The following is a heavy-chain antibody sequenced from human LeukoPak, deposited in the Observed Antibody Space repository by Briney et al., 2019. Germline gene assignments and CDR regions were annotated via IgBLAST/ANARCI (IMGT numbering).Heavy chain of an antibody. CDR2: IGTAGDT. Sequence: GGSLRLSCAASGFTFSNYDMHWVRQATGKGLEWVSAIGTAGDTYYPGSAKGRFTSFRENANNTLSLQLPSLRAEDTAVYYCAKGPTQRHYYGSGSYGFDYWGQGTLVTVSS. CDR1: GFTFSNYD. J-gene: IGHJ4*02. D-gene: IGHD3-10*01. V-gene: IGHV3-13*01. CDR3: AKGPTQRHYYGSGSYGFDY.